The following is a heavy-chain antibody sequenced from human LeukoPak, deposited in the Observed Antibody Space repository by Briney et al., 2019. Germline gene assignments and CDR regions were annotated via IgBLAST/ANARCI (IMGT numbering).Heavy chain of an antibody. Sequence: GGSLRLSCAASGLTFSNHAMTWVRQSPGKGLEWVSAISGSGGSTYYADSVKGRFTISRDDSKNTLYLQMNSLRAEDTAVYYCAREAPPWDYWGQGTLVTVSS. CDR2: ISGSGGST. V-gene: IGHV3-23*01. CDR3: AREAPPWDY. CDR1: GLTFSNHA. J-gene: IGHJ4*02.